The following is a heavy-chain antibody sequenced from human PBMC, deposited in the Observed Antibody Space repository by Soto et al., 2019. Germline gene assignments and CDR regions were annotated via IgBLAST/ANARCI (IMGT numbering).Heavy chain of an antibody. CDR3: ARDVAPLGDHRFDF. CDR2: INPHSGGT. V-gene: IGHV1-2*02. Sequence: QVQLVQSGAELRKPGASVKVSCGTSGYKFIDFHIHWVRQAPGQGLEWMGWINPHSGGTNYAQAFQGRVTMTSDPSITTAKMELKRLTSEDTAGYYCARDVAPLGDHRFDFWGQGTMVTVSS. CDR1: GYKFIDFH. D-gene: IGHD2-21*01. J-gene: IGHJ3*01.